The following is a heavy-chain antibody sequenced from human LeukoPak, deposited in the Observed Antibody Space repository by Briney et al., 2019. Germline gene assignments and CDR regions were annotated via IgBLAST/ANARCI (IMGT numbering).Heavy chain of an antibody. CDR2: INHSGST. D-gene: IGHD3-22*01. V-gene: IGHV4-34*01. J-gene: IGHJ4*02. Sequence: SETLSLTCAVYGGSFSGYYWGWIRQPPGKGLEWIGEINHSGSTNYNPSLKSRVTISVDTSKNQFSLKLSSVTAADTAVYYCARENSYYDSSGYYYGSGYFDYWGQGTLVTVSS. CDR3: ARENSYYDSSGYYYGSGYFDY. CDR1: GGSFSGYY.